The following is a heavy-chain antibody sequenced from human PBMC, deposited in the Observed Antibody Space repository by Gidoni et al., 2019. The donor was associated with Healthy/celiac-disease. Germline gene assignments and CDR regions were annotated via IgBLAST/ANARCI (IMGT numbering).Heavy chain of an antibody. CDR3: ARARRVATNWFDP. V-gene: IGHV1-2*02. CDR2: INPNSGGT. CDR1: GYTLTGYY. D-gene: IGHD5-12*01. Sequence: QVQLLQSGAKAKKPGASVQLSCKASGYTLTGYYMHWVRQAPGQGLEWMGWINPNSGGTNYAQKFQGRVTMTRDTSISTAYMELSRLRADDTAVYYCARARRVATNWFDPWGQGTLVTVSS. J-gene: IGHJ5*02.